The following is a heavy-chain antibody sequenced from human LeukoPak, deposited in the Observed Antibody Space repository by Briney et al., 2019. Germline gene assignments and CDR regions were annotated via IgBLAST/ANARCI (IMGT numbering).Heavy chain of an antibody. CDR3: TTDLSYYYDSSGYFEPDY. J-gene: IGHJ4*02. V-gene: IGHV3-15*01. Sequence: GGSLRLSCAASGFTFSNAWMSWVRQAPGKGLEWVGRIKSKTDGGTTDYAAPVKGRFTISRDDSKNTLYLQMNSLKTEDTAVYYCTTDLSYYYDSSGYFEPDYWGQGTLVTVSS. CDR1: GFTFSNAW. D-gene: IGHD3-22*01. CDR2: IKSKTDGGTT.